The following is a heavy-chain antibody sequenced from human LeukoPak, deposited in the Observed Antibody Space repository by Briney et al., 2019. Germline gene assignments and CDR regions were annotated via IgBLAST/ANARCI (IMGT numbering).Heavy chain of an antibody. Sequence: SETLSLTCTVSSDSVRSYYWSWIRQTAGKGLEWIGRIYGSNYTIYNPSLESRVTMLLDTSRNQFSLKLTSVTAADTAVYYCARGGAAAGGPFDYWGQGTLVTVSS. CDR1: SDSVRSYY. J-gene: IGHJ4*02. D-gene: IGHD6-13*01. CDR2: IYGSNYT. V-gene: IGHV4-4*07. CDR3: ARGGAAAGGPFDY.